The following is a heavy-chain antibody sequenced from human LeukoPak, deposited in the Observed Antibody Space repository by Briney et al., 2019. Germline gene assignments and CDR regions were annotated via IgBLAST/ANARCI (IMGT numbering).Heavy chain of an antibody. CDR3: ARDGTLSSSSGPADY. J-gene: IGHJ4*02. D-gene: IGHD6-6*01. CDR1: GGSISSSSYY. Sequence: SETLSLTCTVSGGSISSSSYYWGWIRQPPGKGLEWIGSIYYSGSTYYNPSLKSRVTISVDTSKNQFSLRLSSVTAADTAVYYCARDGTLSSSSGPADYWGQGTLVTVSS. CDR2: IYYSGST. V-gene: IGHV4-39*07.